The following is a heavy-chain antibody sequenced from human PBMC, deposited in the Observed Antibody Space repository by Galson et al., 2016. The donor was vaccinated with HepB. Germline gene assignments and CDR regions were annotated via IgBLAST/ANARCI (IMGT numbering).Heavy chain of an antibody. J-gene: IGHJ4*02. CDR1: GYMFATYA. V-gene: IGHV1-18*01. Sequence: SVKVSCKASGYMFATYAINWVRQAPGQGLEWMGWISGYNGNTKYAQKFHDRVTMTTDTYTNTTDMELRRLRSDDTAVYYCARGGPVVYGDKPACFDYWGQGTVGTVSS. D-gene: IGHD4-17*01. CDR2: ISGYNGNT. CDR3: ARGGPVVYGDKPACFDY.